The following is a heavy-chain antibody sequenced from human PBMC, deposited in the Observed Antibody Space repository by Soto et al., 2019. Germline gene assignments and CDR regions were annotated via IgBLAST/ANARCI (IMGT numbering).Heavy chain of an antibody. CDR3: ARQKNSWFYGMDV. D-gene: IGHD3-10*01. Sequence: SETLSLTCAVYGGSSSAYYWSWIRQPPGKGLEWIGQISHSGATDYNPSHKSRVSISGDTSKNQFSLILTSVTAADTAVYYCARQKNSWFYGMDVWGQGTTVTVSS. J-gene: IGHJ6*02. V-gene: IGHV4-34*01. CDR1: GGSSSAYY. CDR2: ISHSGAT.